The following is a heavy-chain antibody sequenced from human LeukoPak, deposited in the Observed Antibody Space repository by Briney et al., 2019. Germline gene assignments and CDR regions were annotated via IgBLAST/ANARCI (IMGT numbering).Heavy chain of an antibody. Sequence: GGSLRLSCAASGFTFSSYGMHWVRQAPGKGLEWVAVISYDGSNKYYADSVKGRFTISRDNSKNTLYLQMNSLRAEDTAVYYCAKARSSWYDFEADYWGQGTLVTVSS. D-gene: IGHD6-13*01. CDR3: AKARSSWYDFEADY. CDR2: ISYDGSNK. J-gene: IGHJ4*02. CDR1: GFTFSSYG. V-gene: IGHV3-30*18.